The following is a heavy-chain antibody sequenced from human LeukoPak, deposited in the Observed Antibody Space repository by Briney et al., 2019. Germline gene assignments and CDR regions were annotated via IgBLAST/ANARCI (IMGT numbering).Heavy chain of an antibody. Sequence: SETLSLSCTVSGGSISSYYWSWIRQPPGKGLEWIGYIYYSGSTNYNPSLKSRVTISVDTSKNQFSLKLSSVTAADTAVYYCARVRGSSGSYEYYHYMDVWGKGTTVTISS. J-gene: IGHJ6*03. CDR1: GGSISSYY. V-gene: IGHV4-59*01. CDR2: IYYSGST. CDR3: ARVRGSSGSYEYYHYMDV. D-gene: IGHD1-26*01.